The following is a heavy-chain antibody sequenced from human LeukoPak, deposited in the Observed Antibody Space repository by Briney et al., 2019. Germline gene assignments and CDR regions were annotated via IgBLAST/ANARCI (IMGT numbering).Heavy chain of an antibody. J-gene: IGHJ5*02. D-gene: IGHD6-13*01. CDR3: ARGLSSWFGWFDP. CDR2: MNPNSGNT. CDR1: GYTFTSYD. Sequence: ASVKVSCKASGYTFTSYDINWVRQATGQGLEWMGWMNPNSGNTGYAQKFQGRVTMTRNTSISTAYMELRSLRSDDTAVYYCARGLSSWFGWFDPWGQGTLVTVSS. V-gene: IGHV1-8*01.